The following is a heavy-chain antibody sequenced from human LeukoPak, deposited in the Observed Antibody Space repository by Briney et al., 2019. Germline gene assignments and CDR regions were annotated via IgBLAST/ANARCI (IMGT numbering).Heavy chain of an antibody. D-gene: IGHD6-6*01. Sequence: SETLSLTCTVSGGSISSYYWSWIRQPPGKGLEWIGYIYYSGSTNYNPSLKSRVTISVDTSKNQFSLKLSSVTAADTAVYYCARVAYSSSTDYWGQGTLVTVSS. V-gene: IGHV4-59*01. J-gene: IGHJ4*02. CDR1: GGSISSYY. CDR2: IYYSGST. CDR3: ARVAYSSSTDY.